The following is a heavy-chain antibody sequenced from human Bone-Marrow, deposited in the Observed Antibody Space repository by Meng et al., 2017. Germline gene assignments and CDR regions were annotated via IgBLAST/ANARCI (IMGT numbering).Heavy chain of an antibody. CDR1: RCSFPDAW. J-gene: IGHJ4*02. D-gene: IGHD6-13*01. Sequence: VSLVERVGGLVKRGGSLGLSYVASRCSFPDAWVSWVRQAPGKGVEWVGRIKSNSDGGTTDYAAPVKGRFTISRDDSKNTLYLQMNSLITEDTAVYFCATGAAAADHWGQGTLVTVSS. V-gene: IGHV3-15*01. CDR2: IKSNSDGGTT. CDR3: ATGAAAADH.